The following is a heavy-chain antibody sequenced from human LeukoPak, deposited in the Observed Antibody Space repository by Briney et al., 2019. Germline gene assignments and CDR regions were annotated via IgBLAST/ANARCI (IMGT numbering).Heavy chain of an antibody. J-gene: IGHJ4*02. CDR2: IRSKAYGGTT. CDR3: TSFTNG. Sequence: PGRSLRLSCTASGFTFGDYAISWVRQAPGKGLEWVGFIRSKAYGGTTEYAASVKGRFTISRDDSKSIAYLQMNSLKTEDTAVYYCTSFTNGWGQGTLVTVSS. V-gene: IGHV3-49*04. D-gene: IGHD2-8*01. CDR1: GFTFGDYA.